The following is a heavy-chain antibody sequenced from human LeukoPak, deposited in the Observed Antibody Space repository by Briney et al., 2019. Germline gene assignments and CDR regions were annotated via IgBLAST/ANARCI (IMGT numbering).Heavy chain of an antibody. CDR1: GGTSNSHA. D-gene: IGHD3-22*01. Sequence: SVKVSCKASGGTSNSHAISWVRQAPGQGLEWMGRIILNLGTTNRAQNFQDRVTLTADKSTNTAYMELTSLTSDDTAVYYCATTNDGGGYQWGDFFDFWGQGTLVTVSS. CDR2: IILNLGTT. J-gene: IGHJ4*02. CDR3: ATTNDGGGYQWGDFFDF. V-gene: IGHV1-69*04.